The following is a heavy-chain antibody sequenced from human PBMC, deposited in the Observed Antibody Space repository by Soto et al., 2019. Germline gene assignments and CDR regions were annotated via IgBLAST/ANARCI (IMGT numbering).Heavy chain of an antibody. D-gene: IGHD5-18*01. CDR1: GGSISSYY. V-gene: IGHV4-59*08. CDR3: ARRYGSCFDY. Sequence: QVQLPESGPGLVKPSETLSLTCTVSGGSISSYYWSWIRQPPGKGLEWIGYIYYSGRTNYNPSLKSLVTISVDTSKNQFSLNLSSVTAADTAVYYCARRYGSCFDYWGQETLVTFSS. J-gene: IGHJ4*02. CDR2: IYYSGRT.